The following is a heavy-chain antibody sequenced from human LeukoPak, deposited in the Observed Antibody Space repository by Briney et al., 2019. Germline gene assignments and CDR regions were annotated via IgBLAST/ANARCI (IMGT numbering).Heavy chain of an antibody. V-gene: IGHV1-69*13. D-gene: IGHD3-10*01. CDR1: GGTFSSYA. CDR2: ISPIFGTA. CDR3: ARDPSIIHFGELPSWFDP. Sequence: GASVTVSCKASGGTFSSYAISWVRQAPGQGVEWMGGISPIFGTANYAQKFQGRVTITADESTSTAYMELSSLRSEDTAVYYCARDPSIIHFGELPSWFDPWGQGTLVTVSS. J-gene: IGHJ5*02.